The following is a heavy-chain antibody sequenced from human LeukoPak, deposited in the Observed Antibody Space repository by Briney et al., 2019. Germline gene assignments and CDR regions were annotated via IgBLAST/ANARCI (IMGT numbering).Heavy chain of an antibody. J-gene: IGHJ5*02. D-gene: IGHD3-22*01. V-gene: IGHV4-39*07. CDR2: IYYSGST. Sequence: SETLSLTCTVSGDSVSSSSYHWAWLRQPPGKGLEWIGSIYYSGSTFYSPSLKSRVTISLDTSKNQFSLRLSSVTAADTAVYYCAPEVVVISARWFDPWGQGTLVTVSS. CDR1: GDSVSSSSYH. CDR3: APEVVVISARWFDP.